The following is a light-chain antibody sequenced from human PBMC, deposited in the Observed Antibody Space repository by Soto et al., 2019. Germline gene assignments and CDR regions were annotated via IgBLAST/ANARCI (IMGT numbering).Light chain of an antibody. CDR3: STWDDSLNGPV. Sequence: QSVLTQPPSASGTPGQRVSISCSGGTSNIGAGSVNWYQQFPGAAPKLLIYSNNQRPSGVPDRFSASKSVTSASLAISGLQSEDEAEYFCSTWDDSLNGPVFGGGTKLTVL. V-gene: IGLV1-44*01. CDR1: TSNIGAGS. J-gene: IGLJ3*02. CDR2: SNN.